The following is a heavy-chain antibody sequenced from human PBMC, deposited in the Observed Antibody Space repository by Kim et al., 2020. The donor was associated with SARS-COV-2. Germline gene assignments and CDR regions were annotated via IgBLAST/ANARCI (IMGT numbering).Heavy chain of an antibody. J-gene: IGHJ4*02. Sequence: SETLSLTCTVSGGSISSSSYYWGWIRQPPGKGLEWIGSIYYSGSTYYNPSLKSRVTISVDTSKNQFSLKLSSVTAADTAVYYCARPTVLGYCSSTSCFDYWGQGTLVTVSS. CDR3: ARPTVLGYCSSTSCFDY. V-gene: IGHV4-39*01. CDR1: GGSISSSSYY. CDR2: IYYSGST. D-gene: IGHD2-2*01.